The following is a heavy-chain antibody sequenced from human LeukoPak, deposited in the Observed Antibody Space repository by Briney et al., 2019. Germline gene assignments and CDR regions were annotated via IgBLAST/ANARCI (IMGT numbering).Heavy chain of an antibody. CDR2: IYHSGST. V-gene: IGHV4-30-2*01. CDR1: GGSISSGGYY. CDR3: ASIDLISSPRGPRIDY. J-gene: IGHJ4*02. Sequence: SETLSLTCTVSGGSISSGGYYWSWIRQPPGKGLEWIGYIYHSGSTYYNPSLKSRVTISVDRSKNQFSLKLSSVTAADTAVYYCASIDLISSPRGPRIDYWGQGTLVTGSS. D-gene: IGHD3-3*02.